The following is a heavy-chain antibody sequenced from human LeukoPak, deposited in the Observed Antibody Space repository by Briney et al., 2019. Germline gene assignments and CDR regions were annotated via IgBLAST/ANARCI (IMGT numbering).Heavy chain of an antibody. V-gene: IGHV3-21*01. CDR3: AREVVVPAAARHYYYYYYYMDV. CDR2: ISSSSSSYI. J-gene: IGHJ6*03. D-gene: IGHD2-2*01. CDR1: GFTFSSYS. Sequence: PGGSLRLSCAASGFTFSSYSMNWVRQAPGKGLEWVSSISSSSSSYIYYADSVKGRFTISRDNAKNSLYLQMNSLRAEDTAVYYCAREVVVPAAARHYYYYYYYMDVWGKGTTVTVSS.